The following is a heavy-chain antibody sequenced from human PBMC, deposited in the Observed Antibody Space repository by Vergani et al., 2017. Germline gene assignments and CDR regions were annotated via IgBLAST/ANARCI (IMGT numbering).Heavy chain of an antibody. CDR1: GFNVRDYG. CDR2: ISGNSGTI. J-gene: IGHJ5*01. V-gene: IGHV3-48*04. CDR3: ARGGGWFDF. Sequence: EVQLVESGGDLKKPGESLRLSCQTSGFNVRDYGLTWVRQAPGKGLEWISFISGNSGTIHYTESVKGRFTISRDNVKKSLFLEMNSLRVEDTAVYYCARGGGWFDFWGQGTRVTVSS.